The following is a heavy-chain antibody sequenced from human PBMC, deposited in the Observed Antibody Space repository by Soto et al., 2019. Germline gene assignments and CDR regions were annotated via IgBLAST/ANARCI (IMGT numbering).Heavy chain of an antibody. CDR1: GFTFSSYW. V-gene: IGHV3-7*01. J-gene: IGHJ3*02. CDR2: IKQDGSEK. Sequence: GGSLRLSCAASGFTFSSYWMSWVRQAPGKGLEWVANIKQDGSEKYYVDSVEGRFTISRDNAKNSLYLQMNSLRAEDTTVYYCARDSQYSYGYTAFDIWGQGTMVPVSS. CDR3: ARDSQYSYGYTAFDI. D-gene: IGHD5-18*01.